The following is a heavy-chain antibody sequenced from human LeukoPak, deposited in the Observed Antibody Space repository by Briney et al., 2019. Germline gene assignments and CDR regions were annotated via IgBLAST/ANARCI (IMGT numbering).Heavy chain of an antibody. V-gene: IGHV1-2*02. J-gene: IGHJ4*02. CDR2: INPNSGGT. D-gene: IGHD2-15*01. CDR3: ARTPRYCSGGSCYYFDY. CDR1: GYTFTSYD. Sequence: ASVKVSCKASGYTFTSYDINWVRQATGQGLEWMGWINPNSGGTNYAQKFQGRVTMTRDTSIGTAYMELSRLRSDDTAVYYCARTPRYCSGGSCYYFDYWGQGTLVTVSS.